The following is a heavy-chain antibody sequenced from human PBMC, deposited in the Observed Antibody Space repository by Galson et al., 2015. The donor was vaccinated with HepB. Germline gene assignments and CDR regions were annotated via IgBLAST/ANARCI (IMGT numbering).Heavy chain of an antibody. Sequence: SLRLSCAASGFTFSSYSMNWVRQAPGKGPEWVSSISSSSTYIYYTDSVKGRFTISRDNAKKSLYLQMNSLRAEDTAVYYCARDQVVPPPIGSWHDTYYYGMDVWGQGTTVTVSS. CDR1: GFTFSSYS. J-gene: IGHJ6*02. CDR3: ARDQVVPPPIGSWHDTYYYGMDV. V-gene: IGHV3-21*01. CDR2: ISSSSTYI. D-gene: IGHD6-13*01.